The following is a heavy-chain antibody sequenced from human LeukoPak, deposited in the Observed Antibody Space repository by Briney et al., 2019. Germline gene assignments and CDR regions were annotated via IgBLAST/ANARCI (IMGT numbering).Heavy chain of an antibody. V-gene: IGHV4-39*02. Sequence: SETLSLTCTVSGGSISSSSYYWGWIRQPPGKGLEWIGSIYYSGSTYYNPSLKSRVTISVDTSKNQFSLKLSSVTAADTAVYHCAREERRGIFGVVTYGMDVWGQGTTVTVSS. CDR3: AREERRGIFGVVTYGMDV. D-gene: IGHD3-3*01. CDR1: GGSISSSSYY. CDR2: IYYSGST. J-gene: IGHJ6*02.